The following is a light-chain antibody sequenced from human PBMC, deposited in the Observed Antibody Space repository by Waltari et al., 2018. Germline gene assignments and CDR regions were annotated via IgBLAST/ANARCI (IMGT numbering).Light chain of an antibody. J-gene: IGKJ3*01. CDR1: QSLFYSSNSKNY. V-gene: IGKV4-1*01. Sequence: DIVMTQSPDSLAVSLGERATINCKSSQSLFYSSNSKNYLAWYQQKPGQSPKLLNYWASTREAGVPDRFSGSGSGIDFTLTISTLQAEDVAVYYCHQYYSLFTFGPGTKVDIK. CDR3: HQYYSLFT. CDR2: WAS.